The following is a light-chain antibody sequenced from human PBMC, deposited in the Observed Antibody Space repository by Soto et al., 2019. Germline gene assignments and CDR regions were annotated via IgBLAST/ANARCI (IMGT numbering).Light chain of an antibody. CDR1: QSVSSSH. Sequence: PGERATLSCRASQSVSSSHLAWYQHKPGQSPRLLIYGASTRATGIPARFSGSGSGTEFTLTISSLQSEDFAVYYCQQYDNWPPLTFGGGTKVDNK. CDR2: GAS. J-gene: IGKJ4*01. V-gene: IGKV3-15*01. CDR3: QQYDNWPPLT.